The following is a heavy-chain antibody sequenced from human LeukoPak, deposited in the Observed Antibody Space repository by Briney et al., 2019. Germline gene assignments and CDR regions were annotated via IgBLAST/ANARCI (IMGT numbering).Heavy chain of an antibody. CDR1: GFTFSSYG. Sequence: GGSLRLSCAASGFTFSSYGMHWVRQAPGKGLEWVAFIRYDGSNKYYADSVKGRFTISRDNSKNTLYLQMNSLRAEDTAVYYCAKDQLYDSSGSYQGAFDYWGQGTLVTVSS. CDR2: IRYDGSNK. J-gene: IGHJ4*02. CDR3: AKDQLYDSSGSYQGAFDY. D-gene: IGHD3-22*01. V-gene: IGHV3-30*02.